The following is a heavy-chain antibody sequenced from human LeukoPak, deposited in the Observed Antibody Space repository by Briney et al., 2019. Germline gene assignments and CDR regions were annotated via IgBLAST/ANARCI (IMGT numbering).Heavy chain of an antibody. D-gene: IGHD3-22*01. J-gene: IGHJ4*02. CDR2: IYYSGST. CDR1: GGSISSSSYY. V-gene: IGHV4-39*01. CDR3: ARHYDSSGYYYEDY. Sequence: SETLSLTCTVSGGSISSSSYYWGWIRQPPGKGLEWIGSIYYSGSTYYNPSLKSRVTISVDTSENQFSLKLSSVTAADTAVYYCARHYDSSGYYYEDYWGQGTLVTVSS.